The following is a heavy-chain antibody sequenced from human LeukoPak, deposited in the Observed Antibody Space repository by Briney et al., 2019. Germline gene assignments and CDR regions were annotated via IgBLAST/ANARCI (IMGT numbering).Heavy chain of an antibody. J-gene: IGHJ5*02. CDR3: ARESSWFDP. Sequence: PSETLSLTCTVSDGSFSRSGYYWSWNRQHPGKGLEWIGNIYYSGSTYYNPSLKSRITISVDTSKNQFSLKLSSVTAADTAVYYCARESSWFDPWGQGTLVTVSS. CDR2: IYYSGST. V-gene: IGHV4-31*03. D-gene: IGHD6-6*01. CDR1: DGSFSRSGYY.